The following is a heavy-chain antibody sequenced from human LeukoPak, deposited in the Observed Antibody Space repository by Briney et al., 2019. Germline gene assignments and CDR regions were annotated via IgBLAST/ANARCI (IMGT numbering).Heavy chain of an antibody. CDR3: ARVCRSAGHSGSYRPTYYSDS. CDR2: ISAYNGNT. Sequence: ASVKVSCKASGYTFTSYGFTWVRQAPGQGLEWMGWISAYNGNTNYAQKFQGRVTMSTDTSTNTAYMELRSLISDDTAIYYCARVCRSAGHSGSYRPTYYSDSWGQGTPVTVSS. V-gene: IGHV1-18*01. CDR1: GYTFTSYG. D-gene: IGHD1-26*01. J-gene: IGHJ4*02.